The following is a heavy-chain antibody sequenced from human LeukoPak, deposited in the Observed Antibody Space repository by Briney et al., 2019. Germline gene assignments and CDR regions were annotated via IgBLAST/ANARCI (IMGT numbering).Heavy chain of an antibody. V-gene: IGHV5-51*01. J-gene: IGHJ4*02. CDR2: IYPGDSDT. CDR3: ARHVSVWGSYRDY. CDR1: GYSFTSYW. D-gene: IGHD3-16*02. Sequence: GESLKISCQGSGYSFTSYWIGWVRQMPGKGLEWIGIIYPGDSDTRYSPSFQGQVTISADKSISTAYLQWSSLKASDTAMYYCARHVSVWGSYRDYWGQGTLVTVSS.